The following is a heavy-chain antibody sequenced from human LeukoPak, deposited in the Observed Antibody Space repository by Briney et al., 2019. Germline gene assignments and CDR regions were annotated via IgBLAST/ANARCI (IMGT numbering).Heavy chain of an antibody. CDR3: ARDPVFYRQQLENFDY. D-gene: IGHD6-13*01. CDR1: GYTFTSYY. V-gene: IGHV1-46*01. Sequence: GASVKVSCKASGYTFTSYYMHWVRQAPGQGLEWMGIINPSGGSTSYAQKSQGRVTMTRDTSTSTVYMELSSLRSEDTAVYYCARDPVFYRQQLENFDYWGQGTLVTVSS. CDR2: INPSGGST. J-gene: IGHJ4*02.